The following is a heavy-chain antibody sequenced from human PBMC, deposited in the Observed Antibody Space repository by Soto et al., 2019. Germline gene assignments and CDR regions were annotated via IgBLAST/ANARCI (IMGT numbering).Heavy chain of an antibody. J-gene: IGHJ6*02. CDR3: ASVSIGRTYYNYYDMDV. V-gene: IGHV1-69*02. D-gene: IGHD3-3*02. Sequence: QVQLVQSGAEVKKPGSSVKVSCKASGGTFSSYTISWVRQAPGQGLEWMGRIIPILGIANYAQKFQGRVTITADKSTSTAYMELRSLRSEDTAVYYCASVSIGRTYYNYYDMDVWGQGTTVTVSS. CDR1: GGTFSSYT. CDR2: IIPILGIA.